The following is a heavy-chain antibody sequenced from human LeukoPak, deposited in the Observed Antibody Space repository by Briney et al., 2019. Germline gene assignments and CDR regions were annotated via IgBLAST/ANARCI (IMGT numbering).Heavy chain of an antibody. CDR2: INPSGGST. J-gene: IGHJ4*02. CDR3: ARSQPVGAQGGGWRYYFDY. Sequence: ASVTVSCKASGYTFTSYYMHWVRQAPGQGLEWMGIINPSGGSTSYAQKFQGRVTISVDTSKNQFSLKLSSVTAADTAVYYCARSQPVGAQGGGWRYYFDYWGQGTLVTVSS. D-gene: IGHD1-26*01. V-gene: IGHV1-46*01. CDR1: GYTFTSYY.